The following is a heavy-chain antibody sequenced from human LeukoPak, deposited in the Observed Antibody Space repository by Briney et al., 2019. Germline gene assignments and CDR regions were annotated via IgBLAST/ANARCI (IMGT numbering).Heavy chain of an antibody. V-gene: IGHV4-59*08. Sequence: SETLSLTCTVSGGSISSYYWSWIRQPPGKGLEWIGYIYYSGSTNYNPSLKSRVTISVDTSKNQFSLKLSSVTAADTAVYYCARHPTTYYDFWSGHLPNWFDPWGQGTLVTVSS. J-gene: IGHJ5*02. CDR3: ARHPTTYYDFWSGHLPNWFDP. D-gene: IGHD3-3*01. CDR2: IYYSGST. CDR1: GGSISSYY.